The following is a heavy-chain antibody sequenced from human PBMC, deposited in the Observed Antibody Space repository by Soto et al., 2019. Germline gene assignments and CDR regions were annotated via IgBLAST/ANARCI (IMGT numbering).Heavy chain of an antibody. CDR3: ATMGTPVTGLYYFDY. J-gene: IGHJ4*02. Sequence: PSETLALTCTVSGGSISSGNYYWGGIRQPPGKGLEWIGFISYSGTTHYSASLRSRVSISVDTSKNQFSLDLSSVTAADAAVYYCATMGTPVTGLYYFDYWGQGTLVTVS. CDR1: GGSISSGNYY. V-gene: IGHV4-30-4*01. CDR2: ISYSGTT. D-gene: IGHD4-17*01.